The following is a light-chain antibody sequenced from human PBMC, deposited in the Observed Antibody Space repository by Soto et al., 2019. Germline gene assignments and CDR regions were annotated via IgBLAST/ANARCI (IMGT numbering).Light chain of an antibody. CDR2: GNS. CDR1: SSNIGAGYD. J-gene: IGLJ1*01. CDR3: QSYDSSLSGRYV. V-gene: IGLV1-40*01. Sequence: QSLLPQPPSVSGAPGQMVTISCTGSSSNIGAGYDVHWYQQLPGTAPKLLIYGNSNRPSGVPDRFSGSKSGTSASLAITGLQAEDEADYYCQSYDSSLSGRYVFGTGTKVTVL.